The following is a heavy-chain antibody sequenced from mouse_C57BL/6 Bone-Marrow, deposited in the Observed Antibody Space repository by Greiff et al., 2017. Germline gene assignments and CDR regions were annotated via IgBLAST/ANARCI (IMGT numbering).Heavy chain of an antibody. J-gene: IGHJ3*01. V-gene: IGHV1-54*01. CDR3: ARGGGFAY. CDR2: INPGSGGT. CDR1: GYAFTNYL. Sequence: QVQLKESGAELVRPGTSVKVSCKASGYAFTNYLIEWVKQRPGQGLEWIGVINPGSGGTNYNEKFKGKATLTADKSSSTAYMQLSSLTSEDSAVYFYARGGGFAYWGQGTLVTVSA.